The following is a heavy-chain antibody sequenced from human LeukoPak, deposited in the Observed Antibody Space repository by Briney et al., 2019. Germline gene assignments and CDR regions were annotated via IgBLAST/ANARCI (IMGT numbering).Heavy chain of an antibody. V-gene: IGHV4-34*01. CDR2: INHSGST. CDR1: GGSYSGYY. CDR3: ARGTVAAAGTYYFDY. Sequence: SETLSLXCAVYGGSYSGYYWSWIRQPPGKGLEWIGEINHSGSTNYNPSLKSRVTISVDTSKNQFSLKLSSVTAADTAVYYCARGTVAAAGTYYFDYWGQGTLVTVSS. J-gene: IGHJ4*02. D-gene: IGHD6-13*01.